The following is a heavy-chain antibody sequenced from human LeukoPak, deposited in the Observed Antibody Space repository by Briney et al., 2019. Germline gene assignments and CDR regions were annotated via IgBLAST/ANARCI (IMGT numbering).Heavy chain of an antibody. Sequence: GASVKVSCKASAFTFTSQYMHWVRQAPGQGLEWMGIINPSGGSTSYAQKFQGRVTITADKSTSTAYMELSSLRSEDTAVYYCARGSYSSGWYQVYYYYMDVWGKGTTVTVSS. CDR3: ARGSYSSGWYQVYYYYMDV. V-gene: IGHV1-46*01. D-gene: IGHD6-19*01. CDR2: INPSGGST. J-gene: IGHJ6*03. CDR1: AFTFTSQY.